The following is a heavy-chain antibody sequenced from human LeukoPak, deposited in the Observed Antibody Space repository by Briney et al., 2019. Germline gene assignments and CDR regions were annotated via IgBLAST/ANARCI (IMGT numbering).Heavy chain of an antibody. CDR3: ARDGSTGAVDFDY. D-gene: IGHD7-27*01. CDR2: TKQDGGEK. J-gene: IGHJ4*02. CDR1: GFTFSSYW. Sequence: GGSLRLSCAASGFTFSSYWMSWVRQAPGKGLEWVASTKQDGGEKYYVDSVKGRFTISRDIAKSSLYLQMNSLRAEDTAVYYCARDGSTGAVDFDYWGQGTLVTVSS. V-gene: IGHV3-7*05.